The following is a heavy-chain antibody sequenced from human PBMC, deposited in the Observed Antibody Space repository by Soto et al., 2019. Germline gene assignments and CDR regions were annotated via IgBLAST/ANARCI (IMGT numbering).Heavy chain of an antibody. Sequence: QVQLQESGPGLVKPTQTLSLTSSVSGGSISRGRHYWSWIRKHPGKGLEWIGYIYQIRTTRYNPSPKDRVTISVDTSRTQFSLRLTSVTAADTAVYYCARDRLKVGYYYYGMDVWGQGTTVTVSS. CDR3: ARDRLKVGYYYYGMDV. CDR1: GGSISRGRHY. CDR2: IYQIRTT. J-gene: IGHJ6*02. D-gene: IGHD2-2*01. V-gene: IGHV4-31*03.